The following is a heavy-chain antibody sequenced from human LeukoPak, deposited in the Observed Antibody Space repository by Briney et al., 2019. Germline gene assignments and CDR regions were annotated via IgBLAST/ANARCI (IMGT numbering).Heavy chain of an antibody. J-gene: IGHJ4*02. CDR3: ASTSDYYYGKFDY. CDR1: GGSFSSYY. Sequence: SETLSLTCAVYGGSFSSYYWGWIRQPPGKGLEWIGSIYYSGSTYYNPSLKSRVAISVDTSKNQFSLKLSSVTAADTAVYYCASTSDYYYGKFDYWGQGTLVTVSS. D-gene: IGHD3-22*01. V-gene: IGHV4-39*01. CDR2: IYYSGST.